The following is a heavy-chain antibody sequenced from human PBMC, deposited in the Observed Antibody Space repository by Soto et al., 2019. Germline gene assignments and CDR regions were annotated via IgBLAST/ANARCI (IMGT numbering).Heavy chain of an antibody. CDR2: ISGSGGST. J-gene: IGHJ3*02. D-gene: IGHD3-16*02. CDR3: AKDLVYVWGSYRALGAFGI. V-gene: IGHV3-23*01. CDR1: GFTFSSYA. Sequence: GGSLRLSCAASGFTFSSYAMSWVRQAPGKGLEWVSAISGSGGSTYYADSVKGRFTISRDNSKNTLYLQMNSLRAEDTAVYYCAKDLVYVWGSYRALGAFGIWGQGTMVTVSS.